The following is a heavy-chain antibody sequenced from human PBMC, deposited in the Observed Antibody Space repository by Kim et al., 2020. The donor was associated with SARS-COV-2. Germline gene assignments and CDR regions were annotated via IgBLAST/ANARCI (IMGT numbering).Heavy chain of an antibody. V-gene: IGHV1-2*02. CDR2: INPNSGGT. CDR3: ARGLGHCNGGVCSS. J-gene: IGHJ4*02. CDR1: GYTFTDYY. D-gene: IGHD2-8*02. Sequence: ASVKVSCKSSGYTFTDYYIHWVRQAPGQGLEWMGWINPNSGGTKYAQNFQDRITMTRDTSISTAYMDLSRLTSDDAAVYYCARGLGHCNGGVCSSWGQGTLVTVS.